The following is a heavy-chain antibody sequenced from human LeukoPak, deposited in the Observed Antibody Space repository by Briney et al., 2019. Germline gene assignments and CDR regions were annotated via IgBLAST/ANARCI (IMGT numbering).Heavy chain of an antibody. CDR2: INPNSGGT. V-gene: IGHV1-2*02. D-gene: IGHD3-16*01. J-gene: IGHJ4*02. Sequence: GASVKVSCKASGYTFTGYYMHWVRQAPGQGLESMGWINPNSGGTKYVQKFQGRVTMTRDTSISTAYMDLSRLRSDDTAVYYCAREPFEEGFDYWGQGKLVTVSS. CDR3: AREPFEEGFDY. CDR1: GYTFTGYY.